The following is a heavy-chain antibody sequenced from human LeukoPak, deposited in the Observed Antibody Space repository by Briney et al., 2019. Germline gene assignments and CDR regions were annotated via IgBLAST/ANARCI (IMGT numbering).Heavy chain of an antibody. CDR2: ISSSSSYI. D-gene: IGHD2-21*02. CDR3: ARSISGGDCYCTIDY. J-gene: IGHJ4*02. V-gene: IGHV3-21*01. Sequence: GGSLRLSCAASGFTFSSYSMNWVRQAPGKGLEWVSSISSSSSYIYYADSVKGRFTISRDNAKNSLYLQMNSLRAEDTAVYYCARSISGGDCYCTIDYWGQGTLVTVSS. CDR1: GFTFSSYS.